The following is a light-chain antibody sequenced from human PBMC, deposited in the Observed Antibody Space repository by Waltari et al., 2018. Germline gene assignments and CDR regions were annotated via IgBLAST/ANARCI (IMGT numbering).Light chain of an antibody. Sequence: QSVLTQAPSASGTPGRGVTVSCSGSDSNTGANSVTWYQHVPGAAPKVLSYRSNQRPAGAPDRFSGSKSGTSASLAISGLRSEDEADYYCAAWDDRLDSYVFGTGTRVTVL. J-gene: IGLJ1*01. CDR2: RSN. V-gene: IGLV1-44*01. CDR3: AAWDDRLDSYV. CDR1: DSNTGANS.